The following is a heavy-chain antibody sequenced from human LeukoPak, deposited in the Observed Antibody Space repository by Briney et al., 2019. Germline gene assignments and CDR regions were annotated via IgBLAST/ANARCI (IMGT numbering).Heavy chain of an antibody. CDR3: ARSVAFEAFDI. CDR1: GFTFSSYG. J-gene: IGHJ3*02. V-gene: IGHV3-30*03. D-gene: IGHD2-21*01. CDR2: ISYDGSNK. Sequence: GRSLRLSCAASGFTFSSYGMHWVRQAPGKGLEWVAVISYDGSNKYYADSVKGRFTISRDNAKNTLYLQMDSLRVEDTAVYYCARSVAFEAFDIWGQGTMVTVSS.